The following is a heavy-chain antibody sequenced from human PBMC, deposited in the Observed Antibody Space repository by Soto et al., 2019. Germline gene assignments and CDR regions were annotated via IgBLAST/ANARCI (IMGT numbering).Heavy chain of an antibody. V-gene: IGHV4-31*03. CDR3: ARDPYYYDSSGYYSVAFDI. D-gene: IGHD3-22*01. CDR1: GGSISGGGYC. CDR2: IYYSGST. Sequence: SETLSLTCTVSGGSISGGGYCWSWIRQHPGKGLEWIGYIYYSGSTYYNPSLKSRVTISVDTSKNQFSLKLSSVTAADTAVYYCARDPYYYDSSGYYSVAFDIWGQGTMVTVSS. J-gene: IGHJ3*02.